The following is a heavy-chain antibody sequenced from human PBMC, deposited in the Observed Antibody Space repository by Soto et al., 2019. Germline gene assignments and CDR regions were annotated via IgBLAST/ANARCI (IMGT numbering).Heavy chain of an antibody. D-gene: IGHD2-21*02. CDR2: ISGYNGNT. CDR3: ARVLVAVPAPFDY. Sequence: QVQLVQSGGEVKKPGASVKVSCKTSGYTFTTYGISWVRQAPGQGLEWMGWISGYNGNTHYTQSLQGRVTMTTDNSTGTAYMELRSRRADDTAVYYGARVLVAVPAPFDYWGQGTLVTVSS. J-gene: IGHJ4*02. CDR1: GYTFTTYG. V-gene: IGHV1-18*01.